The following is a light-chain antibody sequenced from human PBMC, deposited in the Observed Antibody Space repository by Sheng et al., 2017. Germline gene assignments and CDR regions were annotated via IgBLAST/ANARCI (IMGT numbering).Light chain of an antibody. J-gene: IGKJ2*01. V-gene: IGKV2-40*01. CDR2: TLS. CDR3: MQALHTPPT. CDR1: QSLLHSDGKTY. Sequence: DIVMTQTPLSLSVTPGQPASISCKSSQSLLHSDGKTYLYWYLQKPGQSPQLLIYTLSYRASGVPDRFSGSGSGTDFTLKISRVEAEDVGVYFXMQALHTPPTFGQGTKLEI.